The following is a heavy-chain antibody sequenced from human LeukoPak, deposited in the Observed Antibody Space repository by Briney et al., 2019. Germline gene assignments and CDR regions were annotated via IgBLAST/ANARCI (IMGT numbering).Heavy chain of an antibody. J-gene: IGHJ4*02. CDR3: AHKDGYNSLTVFDY. Sequence: SGPTLVKPTQTLTVTCTFSGFSLSTSGVGVGWIRQPPGKALEWLALIYWDDDKRYRPSLKSRLTITKDTSKNQVVLTMTNMDPVDTATYYCAHKDGYNSLTVFDYWGQGTLVTVSS. V-gene: IGHV2-5*02. D-gene: IGHD5-24*01. CDR1: GFSLSTSGVG. CDR2: IYWDDDK.